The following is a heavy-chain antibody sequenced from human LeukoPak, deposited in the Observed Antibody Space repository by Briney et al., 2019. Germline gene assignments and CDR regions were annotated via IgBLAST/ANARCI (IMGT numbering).Heavy chain of an antibody. CDR3: ARQSSNGDFDY. CDR1: GYTFSTYW. Sequence: GASLKISCKGSGYTFSTYWIGWVRQMPGKGLEWMGIIYPGDSHTRNSPSFQGQVTISADKSMSTAYLQWSSLKASDTAMYYCARQSSNGDFDYWGQGTLVTVSS. D-gene: IGHD4-11*01. CDR2: IYPGDSHT. J-gene: IGHJ4*02. V-gene: IGHV5-51*01.